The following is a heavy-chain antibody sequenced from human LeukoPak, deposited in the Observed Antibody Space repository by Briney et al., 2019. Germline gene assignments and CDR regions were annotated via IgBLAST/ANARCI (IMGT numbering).Heavy chain of an antibody. Sequence: ASVTVSLKGSGYAFTISSNSWVWQAQAQGHERKGWVSAYNGNTNYAQKLQGRVTMTTDTSTSTAYMELRSLRSDDTAVYYCARITMVRGVIITSPYFDYWGQGTLVTVSS. D-gene: IGHD3-10*01. V-gene: IGHV1-18*01. CDR3: ARITMVRGVIITSPYFDY. CDR2: VSAYNGNT. CDR1: GYAFTISS. J-gene: IGHJ4*02.